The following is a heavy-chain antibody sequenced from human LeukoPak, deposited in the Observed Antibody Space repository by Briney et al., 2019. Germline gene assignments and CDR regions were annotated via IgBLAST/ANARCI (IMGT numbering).Heavy chain of an antibody. CDR2: IRYDGSNQ. Sequence: TGGSLRLSCAASGFTFRSYGMHWVRQAPGKGLAWVTFIRYDGSNQYYTDSVKGRFTISRDNSKNTLYLQMNSLRTEDTAVYYCAKDSQYYYIDVWGKGTTVTVSS. CDR3: AKDSQYYYIDV. CDR1: GFTFRSYG. V-gene: IGHV3-30*02. J-gene: IGHJ6*03.